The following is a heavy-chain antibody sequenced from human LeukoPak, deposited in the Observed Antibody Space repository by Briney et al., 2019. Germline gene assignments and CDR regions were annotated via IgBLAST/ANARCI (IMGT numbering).Heavy chain of an antibody. D-gene: IGHD3-10*01. CDR3: SRDTGVVRGECWFDP. CDR1: AYTFTVYN. Sequence: GASVTLSFTASAYTFTVYNMNWVRQAPGQGHEWMGWINPNSGGTNYAQKFQGRVTITRDTSISTAYMELSRLRSDDTAVYYCSRDTGVVRGECWFDPWGQGTLVTVSS. J-gene: IGHJ5*02. V-gene: IGHV1-2*02. CDR2: INPNSGGT.